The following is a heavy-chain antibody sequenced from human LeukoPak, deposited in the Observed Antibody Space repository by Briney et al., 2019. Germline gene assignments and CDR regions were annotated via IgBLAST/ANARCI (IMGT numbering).Heavy chain of an antibody. J-gene: IGHJ6*02. CDR2: ITGSGGST. V-gene: IGHV3-23*01. CDR1: GFTFSSHA. CDR3: AKDGGGSLEWLPPMDV. Sequence: GGSLRLSCAASGFTFSSHAMGWVRQAPGKGLEWVSSITGSGGSTYYGDSVKGRFTISRDNSKNTLYLQMNRLRAEDTAVYYCAKDGGGSLEWLPPMDVWGQGTTVTVSS. D-gene: IGHD3-3*01.